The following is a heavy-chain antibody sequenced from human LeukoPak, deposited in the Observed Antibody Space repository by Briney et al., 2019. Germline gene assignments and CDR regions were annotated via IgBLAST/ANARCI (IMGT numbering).Heavy chain of an antibody. Sequence: KSGGSLRLSCAASGFTFSSYSMNWVRQAPGKGLEWVSSISSSSSYIYYADSVKGRLTISRDNAKNSLYLQMNSLRAEDTAVYYCARDYDSSGYYDYWGQGTLVTVSS. J-gene: IGHJ4*02. V-gene: IGHV3-21*01. D-gene: IGHD3-22*01. CDR1: GFTFSSYS. CDR3: ARDYDSSGYYDY. CDR2: ISSSSSYI.